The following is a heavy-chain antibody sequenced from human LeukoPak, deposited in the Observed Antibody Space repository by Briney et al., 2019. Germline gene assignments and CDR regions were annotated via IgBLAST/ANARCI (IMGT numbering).Heavy chain of an antibody. D-gene: IGHD6-6*01. Sequence: GGSLRLSCAASGFTFSSYWMNWARQAPGKGLEWVASINHNGNVNYYVDSVKGRFTISRDNAKNSLYLQMSNLRAEDTAVYFCAREIAARGFDCWGQGTLVTVSS. CDR2: INHNGNVN. V-gene: IGHV3-7*03. CDR1: GFTFSSYW. CDR3: AREIAARGFDC. J-gene: IGHJ4*02.